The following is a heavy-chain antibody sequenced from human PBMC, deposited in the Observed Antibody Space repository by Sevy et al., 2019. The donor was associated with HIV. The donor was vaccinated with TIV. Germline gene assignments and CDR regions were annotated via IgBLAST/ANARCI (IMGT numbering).Heavy chain of an antibody. CDR2: IYDTNYGSGGRA. V-gene: IGHV3-23*01. Sequence: GGSLRLSCKPSGFTFISYAMNWVRQVPGKGLDWVSTIYDTNYGSGGRATYADSVKGRFTIFRDTSKTTVYLQMNSLRTEDTAVYYCAGGRYDGSGSFDAFDIWGQGTMVTVSS. CDR1: GFTFISYA. J-gene: IGHJ3*02. D-gene: IGHD3-22*01. CDR3: AGGRYDGSGSFDAFDI.